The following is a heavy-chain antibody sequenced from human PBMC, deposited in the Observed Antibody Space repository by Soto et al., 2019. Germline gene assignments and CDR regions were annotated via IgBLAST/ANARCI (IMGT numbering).Heavy chain of an antibody. CDR3: ARDPGRRFDY. Sequence: EVHLVESGGGLVQPGGSLRLSCATSGFTFRSYWMTWVRQAPGKGLEWVASIKQDGSEDHYVDSVKGRFTISRDNAENSLYLQMNSLTVDDTAVYYGARDPGRRFDYWGPGTLVTVSS. CDR1: GFTFRSYW. V-gene: IGHV3-7*03. D-gene: IGHD1-1*01. J-gene: IGHJ4*02. CDR2: IKQDGSED.